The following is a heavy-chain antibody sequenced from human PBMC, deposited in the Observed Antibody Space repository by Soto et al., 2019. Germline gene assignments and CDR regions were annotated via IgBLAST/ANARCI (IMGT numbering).Heavy chain of an antibody. CDR1: GFVFSNAW. D-gene: IGHD3-22*01. V-gene: IGHV3-15*07. Sequence: EVQLVESGGGLVKPGGSLRLSCAGSGFVFSNAWIDWVRHVPGKGLEWVGRIKSKALGGTTDFAAPVRGRFAITRDDSRNVAYMQMNSLYTEDTAVYYCTTDSYSTMIEVRFDYWGHRTIVTVSS. CDR3: TTDSYSTMIEVRFDY. J-gene: IGHJ4*01. CDR2: IKSKALGGTT.